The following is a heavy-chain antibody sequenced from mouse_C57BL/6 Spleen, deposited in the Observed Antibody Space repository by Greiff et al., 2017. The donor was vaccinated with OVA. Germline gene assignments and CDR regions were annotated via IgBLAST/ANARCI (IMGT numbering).Heavy chain of an antibody. V-gene: IGHV1-61*01. Sequence: QVQLQQPGAELVRPGSSVKLSCKASGYTFTSYWMDWVKQRPGQGLEWIGNIYPSDSETHYNQKFKDKATLTVDKSSSTAYMQLSSLTSEDSAVYYCARWLDGYFDYWGQGTTLTVSS. CDR1: GYTFTSYW. D-gene: IGHD2-3*01. CDR2: IYPSDSET. CDR3: ARWLDGYFDY. J-gene: IGHJ2*01.